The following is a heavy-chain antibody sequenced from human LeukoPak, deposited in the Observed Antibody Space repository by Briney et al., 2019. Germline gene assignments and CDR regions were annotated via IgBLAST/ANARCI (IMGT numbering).Heavy chain of an antibody. CDR3: RNTNYYGSGRAFDY. D-gene: IGHD3-10*01. V-gene: IGHV3-53*01. CDR2: IYSGGST. CDR1: GFTVSSNY. Sequence: GGSLRLSCAASGFTVSSNYMSWVRQAPGKGLEWVSVIYSGGSTYYADSVKGRFTISRDNSKNTLYLQMNSLRAEDTAVYYCRNTNYYGSGRAFDYWGQGTLVTVSS. J-gene: IGHJ4*02.